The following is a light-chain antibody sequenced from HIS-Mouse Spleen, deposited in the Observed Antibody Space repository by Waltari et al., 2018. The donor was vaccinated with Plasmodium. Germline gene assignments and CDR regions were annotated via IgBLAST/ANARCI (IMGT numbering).Light chain of an antibody. CDR1: TLGSKS. Sequence: SYVLTQPPSVSVAPGQTARITCGGNTLGSKSVHWYQQKPGQAPVLVVYDDSDRPSGIPDRFSGSNSGNTATLTISGTQAMDEADYYCQAWDSSTVVFGGGTKLTVL. J-gene: IGLJ2*01. CDR2: DDS. V-gene: IGLV3-21*02. CDR3: QAWDSSTVV.